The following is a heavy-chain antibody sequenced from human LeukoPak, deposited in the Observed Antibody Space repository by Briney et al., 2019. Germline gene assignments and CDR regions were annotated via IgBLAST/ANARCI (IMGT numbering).Heavy chain of an antibody. CDR1: GGSISSYY. V-gene: IGHV4-4*07. Sequence: PSETLSLTCTVSGGSISSYYWSWIRQPAGKGLEWIGRIYTSGSTNYNPSLKSRVTMSVDTSKNQFSLKLSSVTAADTAVYYCARDGIAARPGHYYYCGMDVWGQGTTVTVSS. J-gene: IGHJ6*02. CDR3: ARDGIAARPGHYYYCGMDV. CDR2: IYTSGST. D-gene: IGHD6-6*01.